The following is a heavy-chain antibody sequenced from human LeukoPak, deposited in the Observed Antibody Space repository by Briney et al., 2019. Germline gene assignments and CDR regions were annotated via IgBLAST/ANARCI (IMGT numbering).Heavy chain of an antibody. D-gene: IGHD1-14*01. J-gene: IGHJ6*03. V-gene: IGHV1-2*02. CDR3: ARDKRIAGNYYYYYMDV. Sequence: ASVKVSCKASGYTFTGYYLHWVRQAPGQGLEWMGCVNPNSGDTNYAQKFQGSVTMTRDTSISTAYMELSRLRSDDTAVYYCARDKRIAGNYYYYYMDVWGKGTTDTVSS. CDR1: GYTFTGYY. CDR2: VNPNSGDT.